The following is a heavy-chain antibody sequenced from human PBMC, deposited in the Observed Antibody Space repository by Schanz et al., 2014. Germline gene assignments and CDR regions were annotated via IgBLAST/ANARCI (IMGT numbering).Heavy chain of an antibody. CDR1: GYSFSAYY. Sequence: QVQLVQSGAELKNPGASVKVSCKASGYSFSAYYIHWMRQAPGQGLEWLGRFTHISQKFQGRVTMTRDTSSTTAYMELNSLRSDDTAVYYCAREGTIIRGLTGWFDPWGQGTLVTVSS. V-gene: IGHV1-2*06. D-gene: IGHD3-10*01. J-gene: IGHJ5*02. CDR3: AREGTIIRGLTGWFDP. CDR2: FT.